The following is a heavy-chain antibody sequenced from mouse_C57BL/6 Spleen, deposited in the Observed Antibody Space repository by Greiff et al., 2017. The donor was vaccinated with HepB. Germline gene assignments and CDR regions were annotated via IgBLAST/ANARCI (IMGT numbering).Heavy chain of an antibody. CDR1: GYTFTSYW. V-gene: IGHV1-64*01. Sequence: VQLKQPGAELVKPGASVKLSCKASGYTFTSYWMHWVKQRPGQGLEWIGMIHPNSGSTNYNEKFKSKATLTVDKSSSTAYMQLSSLTSEDSAVYYCATSSSGYFDVWGTGTTVTVSS. J-gene: IGHJ1*03. CDR3: ATSSSGYFDV. CDR2: IHPNSGST. D-gene: IGHD1-1*01.